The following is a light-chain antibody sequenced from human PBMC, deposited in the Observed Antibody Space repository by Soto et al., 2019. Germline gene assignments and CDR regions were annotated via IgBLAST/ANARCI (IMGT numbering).Light chain of an antibody. Sequence: EIVMTQSPATLSVSPGERATLSCRASQSVSSNLAWYQQKPGQAPRLLIYGASTRATGIPARFSGSVSGTEFTLTISSLQSEDFAVYYCQQYNNWSFGGGTKVEIK. CDR2: GAS. J-gene: IGKJ4*01. CDR1: QSVSSN. CDR3: QQYNNWS. V-gene: IGKV3-15*01.